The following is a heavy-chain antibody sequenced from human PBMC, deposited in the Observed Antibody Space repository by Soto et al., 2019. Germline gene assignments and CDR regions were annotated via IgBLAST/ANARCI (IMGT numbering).Heavy chain of an antibody. CDR1: GGSFSGYY. D-gene: IGHD5-12*01. CDR2: INHSGST. Sequence: QVQLQQWGAGLLKPSETLSLTCAVYGGSFSGYYWSWIRQPPGKGLEWIGEINHSGSTNYNPSLKSRVTISVDTSKNQFSLKLSSVTAADTAVYYCATRGYSGYGHDYWGQGTLVTVSS. V-gene: IGHV4-34*01. J-gene: IGHJ4*02. CDR3: ATRGYSGYGHDY.